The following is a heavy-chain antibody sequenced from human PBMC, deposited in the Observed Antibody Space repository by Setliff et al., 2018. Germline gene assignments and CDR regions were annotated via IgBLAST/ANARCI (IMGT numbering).Heavy chain of an antibody. J-gene: IGHJ3*01. CDR1: GFSLSDFGVG. CDR2: IYWDGDE. Sequence: TLVNPTQTLTLTCSFSGFSLSDFGVGVGWIRQPPGKAPEWLALIYWDGDEHYTPSLEKRLTITKDTSKNQLVLTVSNMDSMDTATYFCAYRRKMFARYDAFEVWGQGTLVTVSS. V-gene: IGHV2-5*02. CDR3: AYRRKMFARYDAFEV. D-gene: IGHD2-21*01.